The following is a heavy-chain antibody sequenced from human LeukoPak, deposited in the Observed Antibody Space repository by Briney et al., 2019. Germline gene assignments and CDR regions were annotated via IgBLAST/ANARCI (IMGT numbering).Heavy chain of an antibody. CDR1: GGSISSYY. Sequence: SETLSLTCTVSGGSISSYYWGWIRQPPRKGLEWIGYIYYSGSTNYNPSLKSRVTISVDTSKNQFSLKLSSVTAADTAVYYCARYSSSWYGYYYYYMDVWGKGTTVTVSS. CDR2: IYYSGST. J-gene: IGHJ6*03. CDR3: ARYSSSWYGYYYYYMDV. V-gene: IGHV4-59*01. D-gene: IGHD6-13*01.